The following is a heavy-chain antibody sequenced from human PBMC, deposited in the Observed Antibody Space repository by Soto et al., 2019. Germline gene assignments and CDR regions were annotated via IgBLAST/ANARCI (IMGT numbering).Heavy chain of an antibody. CDR3: ARDRPRYHDSLTSNGAYDL. J-gene: IGHJ5*02. D-gene: IGHD3-22*01. CDR2: IRAYKGNP. V-gene: IGHV1-18*01. CDR1: GYTLGTFG. Sequence: QVQLVQSGVELKKPGDSVKVSCKASGYTLGTFGMNWVRQAPGQGLDWMGWIRAYKGNPKYAQMFQGRVMMTTDASTNTAYMELRSLRSDDTAVYYCARDRPRYHDSLTSNGAYDLWGQGTLVIVSS.